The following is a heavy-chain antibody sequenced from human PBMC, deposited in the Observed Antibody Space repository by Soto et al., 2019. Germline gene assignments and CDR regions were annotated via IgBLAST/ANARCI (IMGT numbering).Heavy chain of an antibody. CDR1: GGTFSNYA. V-gene: IGHV1-69*01. Sequence: QVQLVQSASEVKKPGSSAKVSCKASGGTFSNYAFSWVRQAPGQGLEWMGGIIPMIGTANYAEKFQGRVTITADESTSTVYMELSRLRSEDTALYYCARVRSGTYFGVYYNGMDVCGQGTAVTVSS. CDR2: IIPMIGTA. D-gene: IGHD1-26*01. CDR3: ARVRSGTYFGVYYNGMDV. J-gene: IGHJ6*02.